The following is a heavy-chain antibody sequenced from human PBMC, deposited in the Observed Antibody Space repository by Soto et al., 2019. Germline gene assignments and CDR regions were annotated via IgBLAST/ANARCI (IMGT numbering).Heavy chain of an antibody. D-gene: IGHD5-12*01. J-gene: IGHJ6*02. CDR2: IYPGDSDT. CDR1: GYSFTSYW. CDR3: ARVGKWLRIDYGMDV. V-gene: IGHV5-51*01. Sequence: PGESLKISCKGSGYSFTSYWIGWVRQMPGKGLEWMGIIYPGDSDTRYSPSFQGQVTISADKSISTAYLQWSSLKASDTAMYYCARVGKWLRIDYGMDVWGQGTTVTVSS.